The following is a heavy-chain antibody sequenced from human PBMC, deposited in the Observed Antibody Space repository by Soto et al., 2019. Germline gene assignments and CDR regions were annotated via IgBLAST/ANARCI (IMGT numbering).Heavy chain of an antibody. J-gene: IGHJ4*02. D-gene: IGHD6-19*01. CDR3: ARVGSSGWSPDY. CDR1: GGSISGHY. V-gene: IGHV4-59*11. CDR2: IFYSGST. Sequence: SETLSLTCSVSGGSISGHYWTWIRQSPGKGLEWIGYIFYSGSTNYNPSLKSRVTISVDSSKNQFSLKMSSVTAADTAVYYCARVGSSGWSPDYWGRGTLVTVSS.